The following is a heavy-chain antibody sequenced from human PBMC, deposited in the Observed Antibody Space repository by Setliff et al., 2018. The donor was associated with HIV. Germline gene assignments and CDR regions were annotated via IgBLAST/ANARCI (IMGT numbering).Heavy chain of an antibody. V-gene: IGHV3-11*06. CDR3: ARDPGITAKPFYFDC. Sequence: GGSLRLSCAASGFNFGDYYMTWIRQAPGKGLEWVACISKTSTYTNYADSVKGRFAISRDNAKDLLYLQMNGLRAEDTAVYYCARDPGITAKPFYFDCWGQGTLVTVSS. D-gene: IGHD1-20*01. CDR2: ISKTSTYT. CDR1: GFNFGDYY. J-gene: IGHJ4*02.